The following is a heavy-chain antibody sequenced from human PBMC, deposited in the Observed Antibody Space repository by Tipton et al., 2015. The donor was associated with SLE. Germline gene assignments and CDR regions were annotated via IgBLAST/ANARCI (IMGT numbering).Heavy chain of an antibody. V-gene: IGHV4-61*09. CDR3: ARDGTYYDFWSGPPNAFDI. CDR1: GGSISSGSYY. J-gene: IGHJ3*02. D-gene: IGHD3-3*01. CDR2: IYTSGST. Sequence: TLSLTCTVSGGSISSGSYYWSWIRQPAGKGLEWIGYIYTSGSTNYNPSFKSRVTISVDTSKNQFSLKLSSVTAADTAVYYCARDGTYYDFWSGPPNAFDIWGQGTMVTVSS.